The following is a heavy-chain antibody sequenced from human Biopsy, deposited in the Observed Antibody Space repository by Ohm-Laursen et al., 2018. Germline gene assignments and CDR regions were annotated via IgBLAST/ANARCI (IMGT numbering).Heavy chain of an antibody. Sequence: SLRLSCAASGFTFSSYGMHWVRQAPGKGLEWLAVIWYDGSNKYYGDSVQGRFTISRDNSKNTVYLQMNSLRVEDTAVYYCARDPIVGSKADGMDVWGQGTTVTVSS. CDR3: ARDPIVGSKADGMDV. CDR1: GFTFSSYG. V-gene: IGHV3-33*01. CDR2: IWYDGSNK. J-gene: IGHJ6*02. D-gene: IGHD1-26*01.